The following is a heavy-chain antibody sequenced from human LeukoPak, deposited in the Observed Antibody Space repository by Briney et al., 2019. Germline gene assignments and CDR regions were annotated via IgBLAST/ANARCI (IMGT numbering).Heavy chain of an antibody. J-gene: IGHJ4*02. V-gene: IGHV4-39*01. Sequence: SSETLSLTCTVCGGSISSSSYYWGWIRQPPGKGLEWIGSIYYSGSTYYNPSLKSRVTISVDTSKNQFSLKLSSVTATDTAVYYCARVSGSYPDYWGQGTLVTVSS. CDR2: IYYSGST. CDR1: GGSISSSSYY. CDR3: ARVSGSYPDY. D-gene: IGHD1-26*01.